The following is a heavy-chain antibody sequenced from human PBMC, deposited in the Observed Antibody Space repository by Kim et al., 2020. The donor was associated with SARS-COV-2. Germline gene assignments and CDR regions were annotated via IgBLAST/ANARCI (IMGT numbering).Heavy chain of an antibody. CDR2: DNT. J-gene: IGHJ4*02. V-gene: IGHV1-3*01. CDR3: ARGSGWAFDY. D-gene: IGHD6-19*01. Sequence: DNTKFSQKFLGRVTITRDTSASTAYVELTSLRSEDTAMYYCARGSGWAFDYWGQGTLVTVAS.